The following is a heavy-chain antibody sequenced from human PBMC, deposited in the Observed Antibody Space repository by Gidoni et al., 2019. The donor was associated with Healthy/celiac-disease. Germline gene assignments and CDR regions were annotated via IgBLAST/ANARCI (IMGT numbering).Heavy chain of an antibody. V-gene: IGHV1-69*01. CDR1: GGPFSSYA. CDR3: ARVSGYSGDVGPNYYYYYMDV. Sequence: QVQLVQSGAEVKKPGSSVKVSCKASGGPFSSYAIRWGRQAPGQGLEWMGGIIPIFGTANYAQKFQGRVTITADESTSTAYMELSSLRSEDTAVYYCARVSGYSGDVGPNYYYYYMDVWGKGTTVTVSS. CDR2: IIPIFGTA. J-gene: IGHJ6*03. D-gene: IGHD5-12*01.